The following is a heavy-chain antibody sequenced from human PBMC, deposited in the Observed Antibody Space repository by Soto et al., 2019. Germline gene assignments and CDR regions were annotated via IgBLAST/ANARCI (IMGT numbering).Heavy chain of an antibody. J-gene: IGHJ6*02. V-gene: IGHV1-18*04. CDR1: GYTFTSYG. CDR3: ARVMDSSSGYYGMDV. D-gene: IGHD6-6*01. CDR2: ISAYNGNT. Sequence: ASVKVSCKASGYTFTSYGISWVRQAPGQGLEWMGWISAYNGNTNYARKLQGRVTMTTDTSTSTAYMELRSLRSDDTAVYYCARVMDSSSGYYGMDVWGQGTTVTVSS.